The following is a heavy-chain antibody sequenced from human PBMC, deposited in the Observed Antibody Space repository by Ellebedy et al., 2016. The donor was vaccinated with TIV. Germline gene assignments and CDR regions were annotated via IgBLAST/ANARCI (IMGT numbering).Heavy chain of an antibody. CDR2: LSASGGST. J-gene: IGHJ4*02. CDR1: GFPFSTYA. V-gene: IGHV3-23*01. CDR3: ARASLEYYGSGKWGPFDY. D-gene: IGHD3-10*01. Sequence: PGGSLRLSCAASGFPFSTYAMSWVRQAPGKGLEWVSSLSASGGSTYYADSVKGRFSISRDNAKNSLYLQINGLRPEDTALYYCARASLEYYGSGKWGPFDYWGQGSLVSVSS.